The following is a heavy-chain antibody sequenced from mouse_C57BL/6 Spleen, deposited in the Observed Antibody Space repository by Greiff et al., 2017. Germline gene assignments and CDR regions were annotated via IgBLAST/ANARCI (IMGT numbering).Heavy chain of an antibody. V-gene: IGHV1-55*01. D-gene: IGHD1-1*01. CDR2: IYPGSGST. Sequence: QVQLQQPGAELVKPGASVKMSCKASGYTFTSYWITWVKQRPGQGLEWIGDIYPGSGSTNYNEKFKSKATLTVDTSSSTAYMQLSSLTSEDSAVYYCARWRDYYGSSPRFDYWGQGTTLTVSS. CDR1: GYTFTSYW. CDR3: ARWRDYYGSSPRFDY. J-gene: IGHJ2*01.